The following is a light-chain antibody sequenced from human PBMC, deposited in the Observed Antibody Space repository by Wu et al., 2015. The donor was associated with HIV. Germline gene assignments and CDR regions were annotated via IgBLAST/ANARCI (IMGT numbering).Light chain of an antibody. CDR3: QQYDIWRT. CDR2: AAS. J-gene: IGKJ1*01. CDR1: QSVRDD. Sequence: EIVMTQSPATLSVSPGERVTLSCRASQSVRDDLAWYQQKPGQAPRLLIYAASTRATGIPARFSGSGSGTEFTLTISSLQSEDFALYYCQQYDIWRTFGQGTKVEIK. V-gene: IGKV3-15*01.